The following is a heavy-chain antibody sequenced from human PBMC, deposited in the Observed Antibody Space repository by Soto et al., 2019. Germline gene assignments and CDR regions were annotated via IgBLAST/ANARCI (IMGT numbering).Heavy chain of an antibody. V-gene: IGHV3-23*01. CDR2: ISGSGGST. Sequence: GGSLRLSCAASGFTFSSYAMSWVREAPGKGLEWVSAISGSGGSTYYADSVKGRFTIPRDNSKNTLYLQMNSLRAEDTAVYYCAKDSSSGWLYYFDYWGQGTLVTVSS. CDR1: GFTFSSYA. CDR3: AKDSSSGWLYYFDY. D-gene: IGHD6-19*01. J-gene: IGHJ4*02.